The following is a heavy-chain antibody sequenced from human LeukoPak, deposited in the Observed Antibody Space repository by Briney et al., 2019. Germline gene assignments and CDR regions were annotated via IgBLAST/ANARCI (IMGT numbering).Heavy chain of an antibody. CDR1: GFTFSGSA. Sequence: GGSLRLSCAASGFTFSGSAMHWVRQASGKGLEWVGRIRSKANSYATTYAASVKGRFTISRDDSKNTVYLQMNSLKTEDTGVYYCSRVGVDLMDVWGKGTTVTIFS. D-gene: IGHD1-26*01. CDR3: SRVGVDLMDV. CDR2: IRSKANSYAT. J-gene: IGHJ6*04. V-gene: IGHV3-73*01.